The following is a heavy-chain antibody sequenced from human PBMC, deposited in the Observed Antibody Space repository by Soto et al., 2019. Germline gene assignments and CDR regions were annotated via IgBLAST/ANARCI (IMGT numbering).Heavy chain of an antibody. CDR3: AKDLKYNWNDVGAFDI. V-gene: IGHV3-23*01. CDR1: GFTFSSYA. D-gene: IGHD1-20*01. Sequence: GGSLRLSCAASGFTFSSYAMSWVRQAPGKGLEWVSAISGSGGSTYYADSVKGRFTISRDNSKNTLYLQMNSLRAEDTAVYYCAKDLKYNWNDVGAFDIWGQGTMVTVSS. J-gene: IGHJ3*02. CDR2: ISGSGGST.